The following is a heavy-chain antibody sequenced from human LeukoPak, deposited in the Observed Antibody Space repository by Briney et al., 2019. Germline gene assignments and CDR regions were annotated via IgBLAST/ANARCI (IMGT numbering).Heavy chain of an antibody. V-gene: IGHV3-23*01. CDR1: GFTFSTFA. CDR2: IFPSGGEI. J-gene: IGHJ5*02. D-gene: IGHD1-14*01. Sequence: GGSLRLSCAASGFTFSTFAMIWVRQPPGKGLEWVSSIFPSGGEIHYADSVRGRFTISRDNSKSTLSLQMNSLRAEDTALYYCARDQGAHRTWGQGTLVTVSS. CDR3: ARDQGAHRT.